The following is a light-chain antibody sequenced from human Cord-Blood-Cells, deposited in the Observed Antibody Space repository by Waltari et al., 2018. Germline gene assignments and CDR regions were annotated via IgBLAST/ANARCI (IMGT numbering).Light chain of an antibody. J-gene: IGKJ1*01. CDR3: QQYNNRRT. V-gene: IGKV3-15*01. CDR1: QSVSSN. Sequence: EIVLTQSPATLSVSPGERATLSCRASQSVSSNLAWYQQKPGQAPRLLIYGASTRATGIPAGFSGSGSGTEFTLTISSLQSEDFAVYYCQQYNNRRTFGQGTKVEIK. CDR2: GAS.